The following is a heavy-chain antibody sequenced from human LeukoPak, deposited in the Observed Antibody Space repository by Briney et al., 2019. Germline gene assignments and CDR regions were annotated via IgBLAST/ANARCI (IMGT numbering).Heavy chain of an antibody. Sequence: SETPSLTCTVSGGSISSYYWSWIRQPPGKGLEWIGEINHSGSTNYNPSLKSRVTISVDTSKNQFSLKLSSVTAADTAVYYCARGRKYTSGYRVTELGSGYSDYWGQGTLVTVSS. CDR2: INHSGST. D-gene: IGHD5-18*01. J-gene: IGHJ4*02. V-gene: IGHV4-34*01. CDR3: ARGRKYTSGYRVTELGSGYSDY. CDR1: GGSISSYY.